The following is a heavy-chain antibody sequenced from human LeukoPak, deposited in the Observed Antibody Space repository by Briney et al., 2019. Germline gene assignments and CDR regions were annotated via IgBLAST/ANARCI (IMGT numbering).Heavy chain of an antibody. D-gene: IGHD2-2*01. V-gene: IGHV3-21*05. CDR2: ISSSSSYI. Sequence: GGSLRLSCAASGFTFSSYSMNWVRQAPGKGLEWVSYISSSSSYIYYADSVKGRFTISRDNAKNSLYLQMNSLRAEDTAVYYCARGYCSSTSCYWDYWGQGTLVTVSS. CDR1: GFTFSSYS. J-gene: IGHJ4*02. CDR3: ARGYCSSTSCYWDY.